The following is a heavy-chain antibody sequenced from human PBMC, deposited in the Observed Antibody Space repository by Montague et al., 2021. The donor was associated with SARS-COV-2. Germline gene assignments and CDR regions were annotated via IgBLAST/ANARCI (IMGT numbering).Heavy chain of an antibody. V-gene: IGHV4-39*07. CDR3: ATESLGYCSSTSCYGPHYGMDV. Sequence: SETRSLTCTVSGGSISSSSNYWGWIRQPPGKGLEWIGSIYYSGSTYYNSSLKSRVTISVDTSKNQFSLKLSSVTAADTAVYYCATESLGYCSSTSCYGPHYGMDVWGQGTTVTVSS. D-gene: IGHD2-2*01. J-gene: IGHJ6*02. CDR2: IYYSGST. CDR1: GGSISSSSNY.